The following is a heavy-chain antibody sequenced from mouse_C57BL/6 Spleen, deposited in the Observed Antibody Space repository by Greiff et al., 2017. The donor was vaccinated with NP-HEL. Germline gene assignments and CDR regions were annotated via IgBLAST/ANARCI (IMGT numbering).Heavy chain of an antibody. Sequence: EVQLQQSGAELVRPGASVKLSCTASGFNIKDDYMHWVKQRPEQGLEWIGWIDPENGDTEYASKFQGKATITADTSSNTAYLQLSSLTSEDTAVYYCTSYYSNQDWYFDVWGTGTTVTVSS. J-gene: IGHJ1*03. V-gene: IGHV14-4*01. D-gene: IGHD2-5*01. CDR3: TSYYSNQDWYFDV. CDR1: GFNIKDDY. CDR2: IDPENGDT.